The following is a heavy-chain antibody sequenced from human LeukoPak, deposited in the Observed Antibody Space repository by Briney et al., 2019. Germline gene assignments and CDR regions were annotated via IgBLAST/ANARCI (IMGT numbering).Heavy chain of an antibody. CDR1: GFIFSSYD. J-gene: IGHJ4*02. Sequence: GGSLRLSCVASGFIFSSYDMNWVRQAPGKGLEWVAYLSSGGNTIYYADSVKGRFTISRDNAKNSLYLQIHSLRVEDTAVYYCTRDFFGFGLTTVRGIFDYWGQGTLVTVSS. V-gene: IGHV3-48*03. CDR2: LSSGGNTI. D-gene: IGHD3-10*01. CDR3: TRDFFGFGLTTVRGIFDY.